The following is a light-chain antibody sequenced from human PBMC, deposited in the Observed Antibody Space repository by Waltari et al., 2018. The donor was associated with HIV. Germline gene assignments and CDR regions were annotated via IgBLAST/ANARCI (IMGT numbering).Light chain of an antibody. CDR3: CSYTSSITDGV. J-gene: IGLJ1*01. V-gene: IGLV2-14*03. CDR2: DVP. CDR1: SSDVGGYKY. Sequence: QYALTQPAPVSGSPGQSNHIPCPGTSSDVGGYKYVHWYHQYPFKAPRLINSDVPNRPPGVAKRCSDSKAGNTASLTLSGLQAEDESDYYWCSYTSSITDGVCGTGTNVTVL.